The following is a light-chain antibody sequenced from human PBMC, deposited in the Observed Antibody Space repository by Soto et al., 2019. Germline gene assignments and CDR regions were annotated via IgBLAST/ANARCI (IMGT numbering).Light chain of an antibody. CDR1: TSNLGAGYD. CDR2: GNR. J-gene: IGLJ3*02. V-gene: IGLV1-40*01. Sequence: QSVLTQPPSVSGAPGQRVTLSCTGTTSNLGAGYDVHWYQQLPGAAPKLVIFGNRNRPSGVPERFSGSKSGTSASLAITGLQAEDEADYYCQAYDYSLPASVFGGGTKLTVL. CDR3: QAYDYSLPASV.